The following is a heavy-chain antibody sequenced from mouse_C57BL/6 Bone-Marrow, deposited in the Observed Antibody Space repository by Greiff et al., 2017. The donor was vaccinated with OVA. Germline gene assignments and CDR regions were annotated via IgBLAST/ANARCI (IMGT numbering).Heavy chain of an antibody. D-gene: IGHD1-1*01. CDR3: AFYDGSSYRYFDV. Sequence: EVQLQQSGPELVKPGASVKISCKASGYSFTDYNMNWVKQSDGKSLEWIGVINPNYGTTSYNQKFKGKATLTVDQSSSPAYMQLNSLTSEDSAVYYCAFYDGSSYRYFDVWGTGTTVTVSS. CDR2: INPNYGTT. V-gene: IGHV1-39*01. J-gene: IGHJ1*03. CDR1: GYSFTDYN.